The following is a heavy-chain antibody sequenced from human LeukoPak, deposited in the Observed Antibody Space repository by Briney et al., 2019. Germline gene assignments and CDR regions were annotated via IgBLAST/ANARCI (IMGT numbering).Heavy chain of an antibody. CDR3: ARARGSSGWFDY. CDR1: GGSISSYY. D-gene: IGHD6-19*01. Sequence: SETLSLTCTVSGGSISSYYWSWIRQPPGKGLEWIGYIYYSGSTNYNPSLKSRVTISVDTSKNQFSLELSSVTAADTAVYYCARARGSSGWFDYWGQGTLVTVSP. V-gene: IGHV4-59*01. J-gene: IGHJ4*02. CDR2: IYYSGST.